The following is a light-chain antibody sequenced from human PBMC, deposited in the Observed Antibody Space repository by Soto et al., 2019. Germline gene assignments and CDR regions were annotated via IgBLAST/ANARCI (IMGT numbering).Light chain of an antibody. Sequence: DIQMTQSPSTLSASVGVRVIITCRASQSISSWLAWYQQKPGKAPNLLIYRASTLKSGIPSRFSGSGSGTEFTLTISSLQPDDFATYYCQQYDRASWTFGPGTKVEIK. CDR1: QSISSW. CDR2: RAS. V-gene: IGKV1-5*03. CDR3: QQYDRASWT. J-gene: IGKJ1*01.